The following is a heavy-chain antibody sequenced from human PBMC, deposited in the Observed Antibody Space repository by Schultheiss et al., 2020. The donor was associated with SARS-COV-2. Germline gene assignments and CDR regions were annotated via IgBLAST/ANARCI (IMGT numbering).Heavy chain of an antibody. V-gene: IGHV1-3*02. CDR2: SNAGNGNT. Sequence: ASVKVSCKASGYTFTSYAMHWVRQAPGQRLEWMGWSNAGNGNTKYSQEFQGRVTMTTDTSTSTAYMELRSLRSDDTAVYYCARFRRSVAARQEAGWFDPWGQGTLVTVSS. CDR3: ARFRRSVAARQEAGWFDP. CDR1: GYTFTSYA. J-gene: IGHJ5*02. D-gene: IGHD6-6*01.